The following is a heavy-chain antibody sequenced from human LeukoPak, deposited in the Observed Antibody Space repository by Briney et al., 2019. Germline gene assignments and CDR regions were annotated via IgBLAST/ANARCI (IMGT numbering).Heavy chain of an antibody. D-gene: IGHD2-15*01. CDR1: GGSISDGYW. CDR3: GRNGHYSVDS. V-gene: IGHV4-4*02. CDR2: IHHSGST. J-gene: IGHJ4*02. Sequence: SETLSPTCAVSGGSISDGYWWTWVRQSPGTGQGWFAEIHHSGSTNYNPSLKSRVTISVDKSKNQFSLEVNSLTAADTAIYYCGRNGHYSVDSWGQGMLVTVSS.